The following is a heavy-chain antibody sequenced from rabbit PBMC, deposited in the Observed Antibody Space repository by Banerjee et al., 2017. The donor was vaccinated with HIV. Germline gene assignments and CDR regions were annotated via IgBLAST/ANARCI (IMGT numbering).Heavy chain of an antibody. CDR2: IDSGSSGST. V-gene: IGHV1S40*01. Sequence: QSLEESGGDLVKPGASLTLTCTASGFTFSGYWMSWVRQAPGKGLEWIACIDSGSSGSTYYASWAKGRFTISKTSSTTVTLQMTSLTAADTATYFCARDLAGVIGWNFDLWGPGTLVTVS. CDR1: GFTFSGYW. J-gene: IGHJ4*01. CDR3: ARDLAGVIGWNFDL. D-gene: IGHD4-1*01.